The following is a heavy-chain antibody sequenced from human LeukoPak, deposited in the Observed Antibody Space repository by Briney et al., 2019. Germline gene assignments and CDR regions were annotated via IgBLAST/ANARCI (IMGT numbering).Heavy chain of an antibody. CDR1: GYTFTSNY. CDR3: ARGGGMAASAIRGHWFDP. V-gene: IGHV1-46*01. D-gene: IGHD6-25*01. Sequence: GASVKVSCKASGYTFTSNYMHWVRQAPGQGLEWMGIIIPSGGGTNYAQQFQGRVIMTSDTSTSTVYMELSSLRSEDTAVYYCARGGGMAASAIRGHWFDPWGQGTLVTVSS. J-gene: IGHJ5*02. CDR2: IIPSGGGT.